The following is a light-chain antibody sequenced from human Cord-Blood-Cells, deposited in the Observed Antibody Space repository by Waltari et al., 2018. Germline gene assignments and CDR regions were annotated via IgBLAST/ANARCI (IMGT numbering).Light chain of an antibody. CDR3: SSYTSSSTWV. Sequence: QSALTQPASVSGSPGQSITLSCTGTSSDVGGYNYVSWYQQHPGKAPKLMIYDVSNRPAVVANRFSGSKSCNTASLTISGLQAEDEADYYCSSYTSSSTWVFGGGTKLTVL. CDR1: SSDVGGYNY. J-gene: IGLJ3*02. CDR2: DVS. V-gene: IGLV2-14*03.